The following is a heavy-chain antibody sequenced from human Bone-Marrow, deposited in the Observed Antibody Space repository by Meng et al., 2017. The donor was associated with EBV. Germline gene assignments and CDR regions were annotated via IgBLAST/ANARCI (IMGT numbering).Heavy chain of an antibody. CDR3: ASQIKYGDYDEGGFDY. Sequence: QVQIQQWGAGLLKPSETLSLTCAVYGGSFSGYYWSWIRQPAGKGLEWIGEINHSGSTNYNPSLKSRVTISVDTSKNQFSLKLSSVTAADTAVYYCASQIKYGDYDEGGFDYWGQGTLVTVSS. V-gene: IGHV4-34*01. D-gene: IGHD4-17*01. CDR2: INHSGST. J-gene: IGHJ4*02. CDR1: GGSFSGYY.